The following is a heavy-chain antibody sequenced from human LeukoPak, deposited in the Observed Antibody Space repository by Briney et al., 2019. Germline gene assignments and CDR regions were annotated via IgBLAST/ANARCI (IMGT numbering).Heavy chain of an antibody. D-gene: IGHD2-15*01. J-gene: IGHJ4*02. CDR2: VYYSGST. V-gene: IGHV4-59*01. Sequence: SETLSLTCTVSGGSISSYYWSWIRQPPGKGLEWIEFVYYSGSTNYNPSLKSRVTLSVDTSKNQLSLRLNSVTAADTAVYYCARHYCTGDNCYYFDYWGQGTLVTVSS. CDR3: ARHYCTGDNCYYFDY. CDR1: GGSISSYY.